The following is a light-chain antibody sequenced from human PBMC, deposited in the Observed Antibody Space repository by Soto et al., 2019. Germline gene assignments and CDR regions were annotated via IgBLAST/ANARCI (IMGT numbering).Light chain of an antibody. V-gene: IGKV3-15*01. CDR2: GAS. J-gene: IGKJ1*01. CDR3: HQYDDCPPGGT. Sequence: EMVMTQSPTTLSVSPGGRVTLSCRASQSVGSDLAWYQKKPGQAPRLLIYGASTRATGIPARFSGSGSGTEFTLTISSLQSEDFALYYCHQYDDCPPGGTFGQATKVEIK. CDR1: QSVGSD.